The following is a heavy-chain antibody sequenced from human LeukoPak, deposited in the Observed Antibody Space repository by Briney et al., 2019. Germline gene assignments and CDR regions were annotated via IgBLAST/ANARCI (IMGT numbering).Heavy chain of an antibody. CDR3: ARTITRVRGIILHYYYYYMDV. J-gene: IGHJ6*03. V-gene: IGHV4-39*01. D-gene: IGHD3-10*01. CDR2: IYYSGST. CDR1: GGSISSSSYY. Sequence: SETLSLTCTVSGGSISSSSYYWGWIRQPPGKGLEWIGNIYYSGSTYYNPSLKSRVTISVDTSKNQFSLKLTSVTAADTAVYYCARTITRVRGIILHYYYYYMDVWGKGTTVTVSS.